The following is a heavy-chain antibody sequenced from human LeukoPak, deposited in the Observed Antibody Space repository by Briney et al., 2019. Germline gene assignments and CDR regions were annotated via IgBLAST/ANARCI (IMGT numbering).Heavy chain of an antibody. J-gene: IGHJ3*02. Sequence: PGGSLRLSCAASGFTFSSYGMHWVRQAPGKGLEWVAVISYDGSNKYYADSVKGRFTISRDNSKNTLYLQMNSLRAEDTAVYYCAKAKEYSSGWPDAFDIWGQGTMVTVSS. CDR3: AKAKEYSSGWPDAFDI. CDR2: ISYDGSNK. V-gene: IGHV3-30*18. CDR1: GFTFSSYG. D-gene: IGHD6-19*01.